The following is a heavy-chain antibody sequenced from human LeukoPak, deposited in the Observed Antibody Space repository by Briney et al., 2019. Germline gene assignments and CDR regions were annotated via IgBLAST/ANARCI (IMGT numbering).Heavy chain of an antibody. CDR3: ARNFDMKGFDP. CDR1: GYTFTGYY. D-gene: IGHD3-9*01. CDR2: INSDSGFT. J-gene: IGHJ5*02. Sequence: ASVKVSCKASGYTFTGYYMNWVRQAPGQGIEWMGWINSDSGFTKYAQNFQGRVTMTRETSITTVYMDLTRLTSDDTAVYYCARNFDMKGFDPWGQGTLVTVSS. V-gene: IGHV1-2*02.